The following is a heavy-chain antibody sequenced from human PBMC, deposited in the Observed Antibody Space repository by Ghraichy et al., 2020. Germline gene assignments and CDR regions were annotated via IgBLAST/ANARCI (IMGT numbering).Heavy chain of an antibody. J-gene: IGHJ4*02. CDR3: AKGYYDSSGYSHFDY. CDR2: ISGSGGST. D-gene: IGHD3-22*01. Sequence: GESLNISCAASGFTFSSYAMTWVRQAPGKGLEWVSGISGSGGSTYYADSVKGRFTIPRDNSKDTLYLQMNSLRAEDTAVYYCAKGYYDSSGYSHFDYWGQGTLVTVSS. V-gene: IGHV3-23*01. CDR1: GFTFSSYA.